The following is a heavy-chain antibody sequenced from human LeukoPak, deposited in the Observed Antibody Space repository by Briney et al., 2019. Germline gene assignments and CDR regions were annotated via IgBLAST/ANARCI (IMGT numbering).Heavy chain of an antibody. Sequence: GGSLRLSCAASGFTFSSCAMSRVRQAPGKGLEWVSAISGSGGSTYYADSVKGRFTISRDNSKNTLYLQMNGLRAEDTAVYYCAKDPGYDFWSGYAQFGYFDYWGQGTLVTVSS. CDR1: GFTFSSCA. CDR3: AKDPGYDFWSGYAQFGYFDY. CDR2: ISGSGGST. D-gene: IGHD3-3*01. V-gene: IGHV3-23*01. J-gene: IGHJ4*02.